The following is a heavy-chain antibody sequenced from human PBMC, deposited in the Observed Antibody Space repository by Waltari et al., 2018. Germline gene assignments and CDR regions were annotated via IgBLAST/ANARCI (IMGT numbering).Heavy chain of an antibody. Sequence: EVQLLESGGALVQPGGSLRLSCAASGFTFSNYDRSWVRQAPGRGLDGVSNVIASGDITYYADSVEGRFTISRDNFKKMLYLQMTSLRAGDTALYYCAKDGEDGPDYGLDVWGRGTTVTVSS. CDR1: GFTFSNYD. D-gene: IGHD2-15*01. V-gene: IGHV3-23*01. CDR3: AKDGEDGPDYGLDV. J-gene: IGHJ6*02. CDR2: VIASGDIT.